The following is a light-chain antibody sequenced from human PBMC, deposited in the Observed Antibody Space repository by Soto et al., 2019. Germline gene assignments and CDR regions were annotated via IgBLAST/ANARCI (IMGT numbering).Light chain of an antibody. CDR2: DAS. CDR3: HQTYSTPQT. CDR1: QSVSSY. Sequence: EIVLTQSPATLSLSPGERATLSCRASQSVSSYLAWYQQKPGQAPRLLIYDASNRATGIPARFSGSGSGTDFTLTISSLEPEDFGTYYCHQTYSTPQTFGQGTRVEIK. J-gene: IGKJ1*01. V-gene: IGKV3-11*01.